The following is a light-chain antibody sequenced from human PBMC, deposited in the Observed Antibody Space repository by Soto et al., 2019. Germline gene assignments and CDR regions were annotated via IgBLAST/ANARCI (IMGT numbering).Light chain of an antibody. V-gene: IGKV1-39*01. CDR2: AAS. J-gene: IGKJ5*01. Sequence: MPMTLSSSTLSAYVGDSVTITCRASQSISSWLAWYQQKPGKAPKLLSYAASSLQSGVPSRFSGSGSGTDFTLTISSLQPEDFATYCCQQSYSTPFTVGQGTRLENK. CDR3: QQSYSTPFT. CDR1: QSISSW.